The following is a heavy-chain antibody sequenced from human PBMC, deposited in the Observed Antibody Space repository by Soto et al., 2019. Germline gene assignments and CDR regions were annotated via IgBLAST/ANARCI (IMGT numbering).Heavy chain of an antibody. CDR2: ISGSGGST. Sequence: GGSLRLSCAASGFTFSSYAMSWVRQAPGKGLEWVSAISGSGGSTYYADSVKGRFTISRDNSKNTLYLQMNSLRAEDTAVYYCAKDHVGYCSGGSCYYPGPYYFDYWGQGTLVTVSS. CDR3: AKDHVGYCSGGSCYYPGPYYFDY. J-gene: IGHJ4*02. V-gene: IGHV3-23*01. CDR1: GFTFSSYA. D-gene: IGHD2-15*01.